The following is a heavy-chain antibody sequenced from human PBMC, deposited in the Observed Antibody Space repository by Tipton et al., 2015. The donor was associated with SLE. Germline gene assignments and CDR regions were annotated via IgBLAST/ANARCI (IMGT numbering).Heavy chain of an antibody. V-gene: IGHV4-39*01. Sequence: TLSLTCTVSGGPISSSSYYWGWIRQPPGKGLGWIGSIPNSGSTNYTPSLKSRVTISVDTSKNQFSLKLSSVTAAATAVYYCARVFYDSSAYPYWYFDLWGRGTLVTVSS. CDR1: GGPISSSSYY. CDR2: IPNSGST. D-gene: IGHD3-22*01. J-gene: IGHJ2*01. CDR3: ARVFYDSSAYPYWYFDL.